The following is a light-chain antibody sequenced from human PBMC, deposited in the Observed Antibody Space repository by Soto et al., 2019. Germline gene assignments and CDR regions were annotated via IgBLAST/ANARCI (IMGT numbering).Light chain of an antibody. CDR2: AAS. Sequence: AIQMTQSPSSLSASVGDRVTITCRASQGIRIDLGWYQQKPGKAPKLLIYAASTLQTGVPSRFSGSGSGTDFTLTISSLQPEDFATYYCHHYGVSPIYTFGPGTKVDFK. CDR3: HHYGVSPIYT. J-gene: IGKJ3*01. V-gene: IGKV1-6*01. CDR1: QGIRID.